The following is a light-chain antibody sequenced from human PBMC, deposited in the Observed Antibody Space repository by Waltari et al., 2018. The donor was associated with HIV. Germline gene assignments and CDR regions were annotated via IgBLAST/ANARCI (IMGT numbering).Light chain of an antibody. J-gene: IGLJ3*02. CDR3: ATRDGSLKV. CDR1: ISNLRSNY. V-gene: IGLV1-47*01. Sequence: QSVLTQPPSASGTPGQGVTISCVGVISNLRSNYVYWYQPLPGTAPKVLIYRNNQRPSGVPDRFSGSKSGASASLTISGLRSADEAVYFCATRDGSLKVFGGGTKLTVL. CDR2: RNN.